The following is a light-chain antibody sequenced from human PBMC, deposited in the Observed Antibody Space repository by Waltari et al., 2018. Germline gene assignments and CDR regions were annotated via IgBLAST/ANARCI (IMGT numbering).Light chain of an antibody. Sequence: DIQMTQSTPPLSAATGDRVPLTCRARQFIANRLSWYQQRPGKAPRLLIYAASNVHSGVSSRFSGSGSGTDFTLTISDLQSEDFGTYYCQETYSTGTFGQGTKVDMK. V-gene: IGKV1-39*01. J-gene: IGKJ1*01. CDR1: QFIANR. CDR3: QETYSTGT. CDR2: AAS.